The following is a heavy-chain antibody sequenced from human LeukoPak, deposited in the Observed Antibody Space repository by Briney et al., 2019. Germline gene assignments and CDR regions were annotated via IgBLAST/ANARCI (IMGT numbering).Heavy chain of an antibody. V-gene: IGHV1-69*05. D-gene: IGHD6-19*01. J-gene: IGHJ3*02. CDR3: ARSIGLYSSGWGRPAPGDAFDI. Sequence: SVKVSCKASGGTFSSYAISWVRQARGQGLEWMGRIIPIFGTANYAQKFQGRVTITTDESTSTAYMELSSLRSEDTAVYYCARSIGLYSSGWGRPAPGDAFDIWGQGTMVTVSS. CDR2: IIPIFGTA. CDR1: GGTFSSYA.